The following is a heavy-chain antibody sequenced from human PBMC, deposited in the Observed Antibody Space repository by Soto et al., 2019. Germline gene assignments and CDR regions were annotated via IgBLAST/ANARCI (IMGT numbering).Heavy chain of an antibody. CDR1: GGSISSSSYY. CDR2: IYYSGST. CDR3: ARRAYGDYGAFDY. J-gene: IGHJ4*02. Sequence: PSETLSLTRTVSGGSISSSSYYWGWIRQPPGKGLEWIGSIYYSGSTYYNPSLKSRVTISVDTSKNQFSLKLSSVTAADTAVYYCARRAYGDYGAFDYWGQGTLVTVSS. V-gene: IGHV4-39*01. D-gene: IGHD4-17*01.